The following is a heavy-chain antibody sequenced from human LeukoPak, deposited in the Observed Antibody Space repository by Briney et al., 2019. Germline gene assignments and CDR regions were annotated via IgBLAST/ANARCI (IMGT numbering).Heavy chain of an antibody. CDR1: GFTFSSYE. J-gene: IGHJ3*02. CDR3: AREFGLRYFDWLLWGAFDI. D-gene: IGHD3-9*01. CDR2: ISSSGSTI. Sequence: PGGSLRLSCGASGFTFSSYEMNWVRQAPGKGLEWVSYISSSGSTIYYADSVKGRFTISRDNAKNSLYLQMNSLRAEDTAVYYCAREFGLRYFDWLLWGAFDIWGQGTMVTVSS. V-gene: IGHV3-48*03.